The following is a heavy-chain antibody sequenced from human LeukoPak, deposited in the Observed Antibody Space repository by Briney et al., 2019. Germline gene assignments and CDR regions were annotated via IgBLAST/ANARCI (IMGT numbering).Heavy chain of an antibody. J-gene: IGHJ4*02. CDR1: GGSISSGGYY. CDR2: IYYSGST. Sequence: SQTLSLTCTVSGGSISSGGYYWSWIRQHPGKGLEWIGYIYYSGSTYYNPSLKSRVTISVDTSKNQFSLKLSSVTAADTAVYYCAALAPPTLTGYYTVDYWGQGTLVTVSS. CDR3: AALAPPTLTGYYTVDY. V-gene: IGHV4-31*03. D-gene: IGHD3-9*01.